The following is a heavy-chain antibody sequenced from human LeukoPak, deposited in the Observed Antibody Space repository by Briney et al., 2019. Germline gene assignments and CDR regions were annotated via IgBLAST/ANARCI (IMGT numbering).Heavy chain of an antibody. J-gene: IGHJ4*02. CDR2: INHSGST. CDR3: ARLGVSSYSSSWYVDY. Sequence: KPSETLSLTCAVYGGSFSGYYWSWIRQPPGKGLEWIGEINHSGSTNYNPSLKSRVTISVDTSKNQFSLKLSSVTAADTAVYYCARLGVSSYSSSWYVDYWGQGTLVTVSS. CDR1: GGSFSGYY. V-gene: IGHV4-34*01. D-gene: IGHD6-13*01.